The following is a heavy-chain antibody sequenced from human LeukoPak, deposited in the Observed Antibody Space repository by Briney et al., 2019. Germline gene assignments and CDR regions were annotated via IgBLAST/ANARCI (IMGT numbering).Heavy chain of an antibody. D-gene: IGHD6-6*01. J-gene: IGHJ4*02. V-gene: IGHV3-21*01. CDR3: ARDEIVGQQLVRGSGYYFDY. CDR1: GFTFSSYS. CDR2: ISSSSNYI. Sequence: GGSLRLSCAASGFTFSSYSMNWVRQAPGKGLEWVSSISSSSNYIYYADSVKGRFTISRDNAKNSLYLQMDSLRAEDTAVYYCARDEIVGQQLVRGSGYYFDYWGQGTLVTVSS.